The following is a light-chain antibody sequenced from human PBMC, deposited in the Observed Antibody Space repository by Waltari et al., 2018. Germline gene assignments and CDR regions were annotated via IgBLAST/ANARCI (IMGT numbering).Light chain of an antibody. V-gene: IGLV2-14*03. Sequence: QSALTQPASVSGSPGQSISISCTGTSNDVGSYNYVSWYQQHPGSAPKLMIYDVSERPSGVSDRFSGSKSGNTASLTISGLQAEDEADYYCASYTSGNTLIFGGGTRVTVL. CDR2: DVS. CDR1: SNDVGSYNY. CDR3: ASYTSGNTLI. J-gene: IGLJ2*01.